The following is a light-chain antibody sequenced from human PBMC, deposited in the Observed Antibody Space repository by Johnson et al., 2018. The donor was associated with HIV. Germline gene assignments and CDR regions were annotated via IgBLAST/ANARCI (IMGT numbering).Light chain of an antibody. Sequence: QSVLTQPPSVSAAPGQKVTISCSGSSSNIGNNYVSWYQQLPGTAPKLLIYDNNKRPSGIPDRFSGSKSGTSATLGITGLQTGDEADYYCGTWDSIMSEPNYVFGTGTKVTVL. J-gene: IGLJ1*01. CDR3: GTWDSIMSEPNYV. CDR2: DNN. V-gene: IGLV1-51*01. CDR1: SSNIGNNY.